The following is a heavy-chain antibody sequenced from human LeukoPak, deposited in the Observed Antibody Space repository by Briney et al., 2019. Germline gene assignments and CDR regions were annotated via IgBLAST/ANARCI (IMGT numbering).Heavy chain of an antibody. CDR3: ARGGVATMITYYYYGMDV. CDR2: ISYDGSNK. J-gene: IGHJ6*02. V-gene: IGHV3-30-3*01. Sequence: GGSLRLSCAASGFTFSSYAMHWVRQAPGKGLEWVAVISYDGSNKYYADSVKGRFTISRDNSKNTLYLQMNSLRAEDTAVYYCARGGVATMITYYYYGMDVWGQGTTVTVSS. D-gene: IGHD3-16*01. CDR1: GFTFSSYA.